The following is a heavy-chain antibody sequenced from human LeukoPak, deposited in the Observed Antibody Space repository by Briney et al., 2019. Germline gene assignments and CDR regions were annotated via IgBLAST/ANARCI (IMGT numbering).Heavy chain of an antibody. V-gene: IGHV1-2*02. CDR3: ARDSCYGSGSSTYYYYYGMDV. CDR1: GYTFTGYY. D-gene: IGHD3-10*01. CDR2: INPNSGGT. Sequence: GASVKVSCKASGYTFTGYYMHWVRQAPGRGLEWMGWINPNSGGTNYAQKFQGRVTMTRDTSISTAYMELSRLRSDDTAVYYCARDSCYGSGSSTYYYYYGMDVWGQGTTVTVSS. J-gene: IGHJ6*02.